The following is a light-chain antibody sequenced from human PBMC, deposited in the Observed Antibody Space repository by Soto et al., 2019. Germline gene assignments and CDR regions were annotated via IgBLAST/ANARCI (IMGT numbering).Light chain of an antibody. CDR2: AAS. CDR1: QSISSL. CDR3: QQYLTSPQT. V-gene: IGKV3-20*01. J-gene: IGKJ1*01. Sequence: LPPSPATLSVSPGERATLSCRASQSISSLLAWYQQKPAQAPRLLISAASRRAPGIPERFICSWSGTGVTLAVNRPGPWVLAVYDCQQYLTSPQTVSQGTKV.